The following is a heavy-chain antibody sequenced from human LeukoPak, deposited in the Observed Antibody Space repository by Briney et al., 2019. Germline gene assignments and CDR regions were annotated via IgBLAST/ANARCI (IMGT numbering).Heavy chain of an antibody. D-gene: IGHD6-13*01. J-gene: IGHJ5*02. V-gene: IGHV1-18*01. CDR2: ISAYNGNT. CDR1: GYTFTSYG. Sequence: GASVKVSCKASGYTFTSYGISWVRQAPGQGLEWMGWISAYNGNTNYAQKLQGRVTMATDTSTSTAYMEPRSLRSDDTAVYYCARDYSSSWYPNWFDPWGQGTLVTVSS. CDR3: ARDYSSSWYPNWFDP.